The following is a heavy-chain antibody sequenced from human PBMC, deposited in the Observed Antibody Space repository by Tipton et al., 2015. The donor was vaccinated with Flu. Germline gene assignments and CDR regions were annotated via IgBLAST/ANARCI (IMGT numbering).Heavy chain of an antibody. CDR1: GGSFSGYY. CDR3: ARDIQPSVGPREGFDY. D-gene: IGHD5-18*01. V-gene: IGHV4-34*01. CDR2: INHSGST. J-gene: IGHJ4*02. Sequence: TLSLTCAVYGGSFSGYYWSWIRQPPGKGLEWIGEINHSGSTNYNPSLKSRVTISVDTSKNQFSLKLSSVTAADTAVYYCARDIQPSVGPREGFDYWGQGTLVTVSS.